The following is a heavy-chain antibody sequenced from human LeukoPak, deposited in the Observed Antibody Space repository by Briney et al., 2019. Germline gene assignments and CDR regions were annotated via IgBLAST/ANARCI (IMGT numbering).Heavy chain of an antibody. D-gene: IGHD2-15*01. CDR2: IYATGRT. V-gene: IGHV4-4*08. CDR1: GGSISNHY. CDR3: ARYFEVAGRWYLDY. Sequence: SSETLSLTCTASGGSISNHYWSWIRQPPGKGLEWIGFIYATGRTDYNPSFTSRATVSVDMSNNQFSLELSSVTAADTAIYYCARYFEVAGRWYLDYWGQGTLVTVSS. J-gene: IGHJ4*02.